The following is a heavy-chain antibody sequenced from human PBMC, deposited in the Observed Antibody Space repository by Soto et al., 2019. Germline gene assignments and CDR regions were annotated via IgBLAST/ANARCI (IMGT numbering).Heavy chain of an antibody. CDR2: IFRSGTT. J-gene: IGHJ5*02. CDR3: ARSWDSSGYYTNWFDP. V-gene: IGHV4-39*01. D-gene: IGHD3-22*01. Sequence: SETLSLTCSVSGDSISRSPYYWGWLRQPPGQGPEWIGNIFRSGTTFYDSSLKSRVTISVDTSKNQFSLKLSSVTAADTAVYYCARSWDSSGYYTNWFDPWGQGILVTVS. CDR1: GDSISRSPYY.